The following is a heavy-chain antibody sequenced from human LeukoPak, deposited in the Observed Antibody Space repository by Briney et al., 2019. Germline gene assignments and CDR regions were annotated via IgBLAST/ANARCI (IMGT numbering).Heavy chain of an antibody. D-gene: IGHD6-25*01. Sequence: GASVKVSCKASGYSFSGSYLDWVRQAPGQKLEWMGWINPNNGVTKYAQKFQDRVTMTRDTAISTAYMELRRLRSDDTAVCYCARLVSGSDYWGQGTLVTVS. CDR1: GYSFSGSY. CDR3: ARLVSGSDY. V-gene: IGHV1-2*02. CDR2: INPNNGVT. J-gene: IGHJ4*02.